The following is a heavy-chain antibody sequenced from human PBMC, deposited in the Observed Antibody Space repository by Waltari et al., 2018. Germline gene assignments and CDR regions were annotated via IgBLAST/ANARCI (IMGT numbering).Heavy chain of an antibody. J-gene: IGHJ4*02. V-gene: IGHV4-61*09. Sequence: QVQLQESGPGLVKPSQTLSLTCPVSGGSISSGSYYWSWIRQPAGKGLEWIGYIYTSGSTNYNPSLKSRVTISVDTSKNQFSLKLSSVTAADTAVYYCARGVWVDYWGQGTLVTVSS. D-gene: IGHD3-10*01. CDR3: ARGVWVDY. CDR1: GGSISSGSYY. CDR2: IYTSGST.